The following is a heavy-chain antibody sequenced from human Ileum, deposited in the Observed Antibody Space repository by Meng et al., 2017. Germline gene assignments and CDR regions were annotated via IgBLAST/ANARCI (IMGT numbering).Heavy chain of an antibody. CDR1: GFTFSGYE. J-gene: IGHJ5*02. Sequence: GESLKISCAASGFTFSGYEMNLVRQAPGKGLEWISYISNSGSAIYYADSVRGRFTTSRDNAKNSLFLQMDSLRAEDTAIYYCARGQGWSDPWGQGTLVTVSS. CDR2: ISNSGSAI. V-gene: IGHV3-48*03. CDR3: ARGQGWSDP.